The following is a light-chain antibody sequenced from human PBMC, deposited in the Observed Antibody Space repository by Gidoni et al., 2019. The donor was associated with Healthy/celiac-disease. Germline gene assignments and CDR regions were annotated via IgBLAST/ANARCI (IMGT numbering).Light chain of an antibody. CDR1: QSISSY. V-gene: IGKV1-39*01. Sequence: DIQMTQSPSSLSASLGDRVTITCLASQSISSYLNWNQPKPGKAPKLLIYAASSLQSGVPSRFSGSGSGTDFTLTISSLQHEDFATYYCQQSYSTPRTFGQGTKVEIK. J-gene: IGKJ1*01. CDR3: QQSYSTPRT. CDR2: AAS.